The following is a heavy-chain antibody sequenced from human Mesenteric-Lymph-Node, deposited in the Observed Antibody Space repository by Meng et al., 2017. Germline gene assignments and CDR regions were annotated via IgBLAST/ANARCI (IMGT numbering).Heavy chain of an antibody. CDR3: ARGGDIVVVVAAVFDY. J-gene: IGHJ4*02. V-gene: IGHV4-39*07. CDR2: IYYSGST. D-gene: IGHD2-15*01. CDR1: GGSISSSSYY. Sequence: SETLSLTCTVSGGSISSSSYYWGWIRQPPGKGLEWIGSIYYSGSTYYNPSLKSRVTISVDTSKNQFSLKLSSVTAADTAVYYCARGGDIVVVVAAVFDYWGQGTLVTVSS.